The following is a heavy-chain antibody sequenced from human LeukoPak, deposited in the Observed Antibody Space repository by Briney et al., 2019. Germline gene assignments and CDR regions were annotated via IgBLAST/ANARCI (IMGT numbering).Heavy chain of an antibody. Sequence: GGSLRLSCAASGFTFSSYAMSSVRQAPGKELEWVSAISGSGGSTYYADSVKGRFTISRDNSKNTLYRQMNSLRAEDTAVYYRAKESSCWWDYWGQGTLVTVSS. CDR3: AKESSCWWDY. CDR2: ISGSGGST. D-gene: IGHD6-13*01. J-gene: IGHJ4*02. V-gene: IGHV3-23*01. CDR1: GFTFSSYA.